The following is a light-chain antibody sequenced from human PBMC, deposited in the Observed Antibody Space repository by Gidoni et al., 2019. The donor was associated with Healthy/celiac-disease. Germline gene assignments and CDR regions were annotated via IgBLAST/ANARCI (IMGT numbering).Light chain of an antibody. V-gene: IGKV3-11*01. J-gene: IGKJ1*01. Sequence: DIVLTHPPATLSLSPVERATLSCRASQSVSSYLAWYQQKPGQAPRLLLYDASNRATGIPARFSGSGSGTDYTLTISSLEPEDFAVYYCQQRSNWPPWTFGQGTKVEIK. CDR2: DAS. CDR3: QQRSNWPPWT. CDR1: QSVSSY.